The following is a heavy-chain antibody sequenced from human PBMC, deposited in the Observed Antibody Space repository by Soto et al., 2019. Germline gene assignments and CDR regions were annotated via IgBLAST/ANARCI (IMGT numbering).Heavy chain of an antibody. CDR2: ISATNTYI. Sequence: LRLSCAGSAFNFTHYTLSWVRQAPGKGLEWVSSISATNTYIFYADSVKGRFTISRDNAKKSVSLQMSSLRAEDTALYYCARVNSATGSMHFDHWGQGTLVTVSS. V-gene: IGHV3-21*01. CDR1: AFNFTHYT. J-gene: IGHJ4*02. D-gene: IGHD3-9*01. CDR3: ARVNSATGSMHFDH.